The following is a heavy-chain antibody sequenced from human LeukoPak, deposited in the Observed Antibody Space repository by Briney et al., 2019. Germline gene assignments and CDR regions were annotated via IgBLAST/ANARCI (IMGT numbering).Heavy chain of an antibody. J-gene: IGHJ5*02. CDR3: AREYYDFWSGYYFDWFDP. D-gene: IGHD3-3*01. CDR1: GFTFSSYA. V-gene: IGHV3-30*01. CDR2: ISYDGSNK. Sequence: GRSLRLSCAASGFTFSSYAMHWARQAPGKGLKWVAVISYDGSNKYYADSVKGRFTISRDNSKNTQYLQMNSLRAEDTAVYYCAREYYDFWSGYYFDWFDPWGQGTLVTVSS.